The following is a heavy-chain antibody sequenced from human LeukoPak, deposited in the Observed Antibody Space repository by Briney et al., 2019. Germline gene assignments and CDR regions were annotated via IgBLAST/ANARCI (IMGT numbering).Heavy chain of an antibody. D-gene: IGHD1-7*01. Sequence: SETLSLTCTVYGGSFSGYCWSWIRQPPGKGLEWIGEINHSGSTNYNPSLKSRVTISVDTSKNQFSLKLSSVTAADTAVYYCARSLENSGPWGQGTLVTVSS. CDR2: INHSGST. CDR1: GGSFSGYC. J-gene: IGHJ5*02. V-gene: IGHV4-34*01. CDR3: ARSLENSGP.